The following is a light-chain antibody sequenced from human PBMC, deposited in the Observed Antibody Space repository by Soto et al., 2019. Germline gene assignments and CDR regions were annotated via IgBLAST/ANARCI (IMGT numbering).Light chain of an antibody. CDR3: AAWDDSLNGPTYV. CDR1: SSNIGRNI. V-gene: IGLV1-44*01. J-gene: IGLJ1*01. CDR2: SNN. Sequence: QAVVTQPPSASGTPGQRVTISCSGSSSNIGRNIVNWYQQLPGTAPKLLIYSNNQRPSGVPDRFSGSKSGTSASRAISGLESEDEADYYCAAWDDSLNGPTYVFVTGTKVTVL.